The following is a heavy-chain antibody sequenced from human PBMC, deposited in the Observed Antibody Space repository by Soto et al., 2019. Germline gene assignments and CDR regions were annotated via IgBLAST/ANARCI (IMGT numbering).Heavy chain of an antibody. D-gene: IGHD3-16*01. CDR2: ISYDGSNK. CDR1: GFTFSSYG. J-gene: IGHJ6*02. CDR3: AKVGVGGDRKKPYYYGMDV. V-gene: IGHV3-30*18. Sequence: GGSLRLSCAASGFTFSSYGMHWVRQAPGKGLEWVAVISYDGSNKYYADSVKVRFTISRDNSKNTLYLQMNSLRAEDTAVYYCAKVGVGGDRKKPYYYGMDVWGQGTTVTVSS.